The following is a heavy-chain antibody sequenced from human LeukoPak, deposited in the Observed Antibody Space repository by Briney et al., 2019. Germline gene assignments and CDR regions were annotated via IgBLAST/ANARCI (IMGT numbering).Heavy chain of an antibody. Sequence: GGSLRLSCAASGFTFSKNAMSWVRQAPGKGLEWVSSITSSGSATCYADSVKGRFTISRDNSKNTLYLQMNGLRAEDTAVYYCARGVDVWGNYRQYYFDYWGQETLVTVSS. CDR1: GFTFSKNA. CDR3: ARGVDVWGNYRQYYFDY. D-gene: IGHD3-16*02. CDR2: ITSSGSAT. J-gene: IGHJ4*02. V-gene: IGHV3-23*05.